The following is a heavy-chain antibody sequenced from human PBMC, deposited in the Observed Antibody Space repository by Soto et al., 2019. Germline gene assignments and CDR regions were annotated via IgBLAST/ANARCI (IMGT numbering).Heavy chain of an antibody. CDR1: GGSISSYY. D-gene: IGHD6-13*01. Sequence: QVQLQESGPGLVKPSETLSLTCTVYGGSISSYYWSWIRQPPGKGLEWIGYVNYSGSTNYNPSLMSRVTISVDTCKNPCSLKLSSVTAADRAVCYCARDHPAPDRAAAGYGMDVWGQGTTGPVSS. J-gene: IGHJ6*02. CDR3: ARDHPAPDRAAAGYGMDV. CDR2: VNYSGST. V-gene: IGHV4-59*01.